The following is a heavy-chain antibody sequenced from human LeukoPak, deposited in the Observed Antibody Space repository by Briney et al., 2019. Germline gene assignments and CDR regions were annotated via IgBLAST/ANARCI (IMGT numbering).Heavy chain of an antibody. V-gene: IGHV4-4*07. J-gene: IGHJ3*02. CDR2: IYTSGST. CDR3: ARDLRKYYYDSSGYLRGSSAFDI. D-gene: IGHD3-22*01. Sequence: TSETLSLTCTVSGGSISSYYWGWIRQPAGKGLEWIGRIYTSGSTNYNPSLKSRVTMSVDTSKNQFSLKLSSVTAADTAVYYCARDLRKYYYDSSGYLRGSSAFDIWGQGTMVTVSS. CDR1: GGSISSYY.